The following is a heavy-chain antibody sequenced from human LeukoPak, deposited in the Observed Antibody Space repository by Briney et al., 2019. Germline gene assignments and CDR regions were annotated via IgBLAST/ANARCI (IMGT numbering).Heavy chain of an antibody. Sequence: GGSLRLSCAASGFTFSDYSMNWVRQAPGRGLEWVSSITSSSSYIYYADSVKGRFTISRDNAKNSLYLQMNSLRAEDTAVYYCARDSILQPADYWGQGTLVTVSS. J-gene: IGHJ4*02. V-gene: IGHV3-21*01. D-gene: IGHD5-18*01. CDR2: ITSSSSYI. CDR1: GFTFSDYS. CDR3: ARDSILQPADY.